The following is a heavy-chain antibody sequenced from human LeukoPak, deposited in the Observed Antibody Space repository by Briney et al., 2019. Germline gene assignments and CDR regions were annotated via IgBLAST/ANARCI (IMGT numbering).Heavy chain of an antibody. CDR3: TKSTDYWYYGMDV. D-gene: IGHD2-8*02. J-gene: IGHJ6*02. V-gene: IGHV3-23*01. CDR1: GFTFSTFA. CDR2: IGANVGST. Sequence: PGGSLRLSCVASGFTFSTFAMYWLRQAPGKGLEWLSAIGANVGSTSYADSVRGRFTISRDNSRNTLYLQMSSLRTDDTATYYCTKSTDYWYYGMDVWGQGTTVTVSS.